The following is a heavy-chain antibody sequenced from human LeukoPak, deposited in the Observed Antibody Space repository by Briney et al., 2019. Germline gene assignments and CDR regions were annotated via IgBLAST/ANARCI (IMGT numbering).Heavy chain of an antibody. CDR2: INHSGST. J-gene: IGHJ6*03. D-gene: IGHD3-3*02. V-gene: IGHV4-34*01. CDR1: GGSFSGYY. Sequence: SETLSLTCAVYGGSFSGYYWSWIRQPPGKGLEWIGEINHSGSTNYNPSLKSRVTISVDTSKNQFSLKLSSVTAADTAVYYCARDRTRYIRGYYYYMDVWGKGTTVTISS. CDR3: ARDRTRYIRGYYYYMDV.